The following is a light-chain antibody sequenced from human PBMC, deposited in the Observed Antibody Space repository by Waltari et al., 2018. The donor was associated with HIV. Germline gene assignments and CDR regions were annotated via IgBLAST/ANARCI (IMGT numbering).Light chain of an antibody. Sequence: DIVMTQSPDSLAVSLGERATINCKSSQSVLYSSNNKNYLAWYQQKPGQPPKLIIYWASTRESGVPDRFSGSGSGTDFTLTISSLQAEDVAVYYCQQYYSTPLTFGGGTKVGIK. CDR2: WAS. J-gene: IGKJ4*01. CDR3: QQYYSTPLT. CDR1: QSVLYSSNNKNY. V-gene: IGKV4-1*01.